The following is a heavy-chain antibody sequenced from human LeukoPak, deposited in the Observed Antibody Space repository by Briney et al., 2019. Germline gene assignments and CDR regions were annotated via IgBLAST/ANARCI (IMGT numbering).Heavy chain of an antibody. CDR3: AREVMYYYGSGSLYYMDV. CDR2: IYYSGST. V-gene: IGHV4-59*01. J-gene: IGHJ6*03. D-gene: IGHD3-10*01. Sequence: PSETLSLTCTVSGGSISSYYWSWIRQPPGKGLEWIGYIYYSGSTNYNPSLKSRVTISVDTSKNQFSLKLSSVTAADTAVYYCAREVMYYYGSGSLYYMDVWGKGTTVTVSS. CDR1: GGSISSYY.